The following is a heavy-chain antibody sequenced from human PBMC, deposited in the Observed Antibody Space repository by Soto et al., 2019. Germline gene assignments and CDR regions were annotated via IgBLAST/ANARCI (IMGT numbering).Heavy chain of an antibody. CDR2: FDPEDGET. D-gene: IGHD6-19*01. CDR1: GYTLTELS. CDR3: ATSGYSSGWSAFDY. V-gene: IGHV1-24*01. Sequence: GASVNVSCKVSGYTLTELSMHWVRQAPGKGLEWMGGFDPEDGETIYAQKFQGRVTMTEDTSTDTAYMELSSLRSEDTAVYYCATSGYSSGWSAFDYWGQGTLVTVSS. J-gene: IGHJ4*02.